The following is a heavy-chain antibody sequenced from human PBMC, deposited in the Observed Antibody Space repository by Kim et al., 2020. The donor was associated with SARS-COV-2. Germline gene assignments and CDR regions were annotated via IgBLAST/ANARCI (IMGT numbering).Heavy chain of an antibody. CDR2: IKSKTDGGTT. Sequence: GGSLRLSCAASGFTFSNARMSWVRQAPGKGLEWVGRIKSKTDGGTTDYAAPVKGRFTISRDDSKNTLYLQMNSLKTEDTAVYYCTTDLVGALMITFGGVIAERDDAFDIWGQGTMVTVSS. J-gene: IGHJ3*02. CDR3: TTDLVGALMITFGGVIAERDDAFDI. CDR1: GFTFSNAR. D-gene: IGHD3-16*02. V-gene: IGHV3-15*01.